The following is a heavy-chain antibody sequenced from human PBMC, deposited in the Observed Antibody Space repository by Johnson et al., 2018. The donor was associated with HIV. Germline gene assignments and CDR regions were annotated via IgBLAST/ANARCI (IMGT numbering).Heavy chain of an antibody. CDR1: GFSFSSYG. CDR2: ISYDGSNK. CDR3: ARDRGCEGGFDAFDI. Sequence: QVQLVESGGGVVQPGRSLRLSCAASGFSFSSYGMHWVRQAPGKGLEWVAVISYDGSNKYYADSVKGRFTISRDNSKNTLYLQMNSLRAEDTAVYYCARDRGCEGGFDAFDIWGQGTMVTVSS. V-gene: IGHV3-30*03. D-gene: IGHD2-21*01. J-gene: IGHJ3*02.